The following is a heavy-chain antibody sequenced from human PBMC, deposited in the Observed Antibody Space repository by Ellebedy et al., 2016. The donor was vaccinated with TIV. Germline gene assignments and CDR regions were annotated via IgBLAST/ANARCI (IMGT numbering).Heavy chain of an antibody. CDR2: INPIGGST. CDR1: GYTFTSYH. J-gene: IGHJ4*02. V-gene: IGHV1-46*01. Sequence: ASVKVSCKTSGYTFTSYHIHWVRQAPGQGLEWLGIINPIGGSTTYAQKFQGRVTLTRDTSISTAYMGLSRLRSDDTAIYYCARAYYYDSIAYYFDSWGQGTLVTVSS. CDR3: ARAYYYDSIAYYFDS. D-gene: IGHD3-22*01.